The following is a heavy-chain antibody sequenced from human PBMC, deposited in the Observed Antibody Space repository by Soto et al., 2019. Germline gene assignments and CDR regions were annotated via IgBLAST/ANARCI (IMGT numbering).Heavy chain of an antibody. CDR2: IYYSGTT. CDR1: GGSISSGGYY. D-gene: IGHD6-13*01. V-gene: IGHV4-61*08. CDR3: AAGEASSRNLAPYYLDF. Sequence: PSETLSLTCTVSGGSISSGGYYWSWIRQHPGKGLEWIGYIYYSGTTSFFPSYNPSLRSRVTISEDTSQNQFSLKLLSVTTADTAVYFCAAGEASSRNLAPYYLDFWGQGTLVTVSS. J-gene: IGHJ4*02.